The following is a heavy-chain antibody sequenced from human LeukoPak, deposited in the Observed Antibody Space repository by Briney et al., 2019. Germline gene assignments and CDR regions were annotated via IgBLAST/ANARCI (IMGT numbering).Heavy chain of an antibody. D-gene: IGHD3-9*01. CDR2: IIPIFGTA. CDR3: TRETPYDILTGYQTDDAFDI. V-gene: IGHV1-69*13. CDR1: GCTFSSYA. J-gene: IGHJ3*02. Sequence: ASVTVSCKASGCTFSSYAISWVRQAPGQGLEWMGGIIPIFGTANYAQKFQGRVMITADDSTSTAYMELCSLRSEDTAVYFCTRETPYDILTGYQTDDAFDIWGQGTMVTVSS.